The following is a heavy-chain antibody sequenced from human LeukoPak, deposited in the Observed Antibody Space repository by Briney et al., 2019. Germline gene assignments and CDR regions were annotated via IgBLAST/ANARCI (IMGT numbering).Heavy chain of an antibody. V-gene: IGHV3-74*01. CDR2: INSDGSST. CDR1: GFTFSRYW. D-gene: IGHD3-16*02. CDR3: TRVDLRGYRSSYHYYGMDL. J-gene: IGHJ6*02. Sequence: GGSLRLSCAASGFTFSRYWMHWVRQAPGKGPVWVSRINSDGSSTNYADSVKGRFTISRDNAKNTLFLQMNSLRAEDTAAYYCTRVDLRGYRSSYHYYGMDLWGQGTTVTVSS.